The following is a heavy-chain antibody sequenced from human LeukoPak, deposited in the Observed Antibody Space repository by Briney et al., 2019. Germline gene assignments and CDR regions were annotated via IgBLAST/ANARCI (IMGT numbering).Heavy chain of an antibody. V-gene: IGHV3-7*01. CDR3: ARLGPYAHNTFDV. CDR2: IKQDESEK. CDR1: GFTFNNHW. J-gene: IGHJ3*01. D-gene: IGHD2-2*01. Sequence: GGSLRLSCAASGFTFNNHWMTWVRQAPGKGLEWVANIKQDESEKYYVDSVKGRFTISRDNAKNPLYLQMNSLRAEDTAIYYCARLGPYAHNTFDVWGQGTMVTVSS.